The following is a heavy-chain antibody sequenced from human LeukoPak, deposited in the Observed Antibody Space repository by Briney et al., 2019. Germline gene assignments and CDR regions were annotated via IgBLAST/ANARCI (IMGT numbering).Heavy chain of an antibody. V-gene: IGHV3-20*04. J-gene: IGHJ6*03. D-gene: IGHD6-13*01. CDR3: ARQYSRSSYYYYYHMDV. Sequence: GGSLRLSCAASGFTFEDYGMSWVRQAPGKGLEWVSGINWNGGSTGYADSVKGRFTISRDNAKNSLYLQMNSLRAEDTALYYCARQYSRSSYYYYYHMDVWGKGITVTVSS. CDR2: INWNGGST. CDR1: GFTFEDYG.